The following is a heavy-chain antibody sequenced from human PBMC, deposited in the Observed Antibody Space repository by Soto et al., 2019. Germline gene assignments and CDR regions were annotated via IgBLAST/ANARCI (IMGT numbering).Heavy chain of an antibody. Sequence: GGSLRLSCAASGFTFSSYGMHWVRQAPGKGLEWVAVIWYDGSNKYYADSVKGRFTISRDNSKNTLYLQMNSLRAEDTAVYYCARDLRDGYNTLLDWVRISYYFDYWGQGTLVTVSS. CDR2: IWYDGSNK. J-gene: IGHJ4*02. CDR1: GFTFSSYG. CDR3: ARDLRDGYNTLLDWVRISYYFDY. V-gene: IGHV3-33*01. D-gene: IGHD5-12*01.